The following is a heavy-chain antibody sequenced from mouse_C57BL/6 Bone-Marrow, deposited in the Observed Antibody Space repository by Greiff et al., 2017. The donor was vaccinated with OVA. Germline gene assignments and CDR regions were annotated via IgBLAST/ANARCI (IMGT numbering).Heavy chain of an antibody. J-gene: IGHJ3*01. CDR1: GYAFTNYL. D-gene: IGHD1-1*02. Sequence: QVQLQQPGAELVRPGTSVKVSCKASGYAFTNYLIEWVKQRPGQGLEWIGVINPGSGGTNYNEKFKGKATLTADKSSSTAYMQLSSLTSEDSAVYFCARGWYEAWFAYWGQGTLVTVSA. CDR2: INPGSGGT. CDR3: ARGWYEAWFAY. V-gene: IGHV1-54*01.